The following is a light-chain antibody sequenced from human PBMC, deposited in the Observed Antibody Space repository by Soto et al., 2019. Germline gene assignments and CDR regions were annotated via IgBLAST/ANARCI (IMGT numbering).Light chain of an antibody. CDR1: TGAVTSGHY. CDR2: DTN. Sequence: QAVVTQEPSLTVSPGGTVTLTCDSSTGAVTSGHYPYWFQQKPGQAPRTLIYDTNNKHSWTPARFSGSLLGGKAALTLSGAQPEDEAEYYCLLFYSGPRVFGGVTQLTVL. J-gene: IGLJ3*02. V-gene: IGLV7-46*01. CDR3: LLFYSGPRV.